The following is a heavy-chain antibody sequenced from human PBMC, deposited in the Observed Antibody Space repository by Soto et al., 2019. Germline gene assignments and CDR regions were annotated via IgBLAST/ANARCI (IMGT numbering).Heavy chain of an antibody. CDR3: VRVLYDSGVVDF. Sequence: HLVESGGGLFQAGGSTRLSCLASGFTVSRYDMAWVRQAPGKGLEWASIIQTGGATYYTDSAQGRFTISRDNSRNTVYVQMSSLRVEDTGVYSCVRVLYDSGVVDFWGQGSPITVS. CDR2: IQTGGAT. D-gene: IGHD5-12*01. CDR1: GFTVSRYD. V-gene: IGHV3-53*01. J-gene: IGHJ4*02.